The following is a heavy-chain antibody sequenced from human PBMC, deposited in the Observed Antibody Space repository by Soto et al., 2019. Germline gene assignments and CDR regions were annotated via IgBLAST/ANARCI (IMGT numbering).Heavy chain of an antibody. CDR3: ARSADIVVVVAASGVFDY. CDR2: INPSGGST. J-gene: IGHJ4*02. Sequence: GASVNVYCKASGYAFSSYYMHWVRQAPGQGLEWMGIINPSGGSTSYAQKFQGRVTMTRDTSTSTVYMELSSLRSEDTAVYYCARSADIVVVVAASGVFDYWGQGTLVTVSS. V-gene: IGHV1-46*01. CDR1: GYAFSSYY. D-gene: IGHD2-15*01.